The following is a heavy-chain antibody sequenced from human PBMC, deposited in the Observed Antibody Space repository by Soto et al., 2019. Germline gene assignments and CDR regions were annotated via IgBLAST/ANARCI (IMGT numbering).Heavy chain of an antibody. V-gene: IGHV3-23*01. Sequence: GGSLRLSCAASGFTFSSYAMSWVRQAPGKGLEWVSAISGSGGSTYYADSVKGRFTISRDNAKNTLYLQMNSLRAEDKAVYYCSKDEVAVCPQLYDFDYWGQGTLVTVSS. CDR2: ISGSGGST. CDR1: GFTFSSYA. D-gene: IGHD6-6*01. J-gene: IGHJ4*02. CDR3: SKDEVAVCPQLYDFDY.